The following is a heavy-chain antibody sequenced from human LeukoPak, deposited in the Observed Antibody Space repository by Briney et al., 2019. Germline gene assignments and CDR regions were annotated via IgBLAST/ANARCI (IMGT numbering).Heavy chain of an antibody. CDR2: INHSGST. CDR3: ARGDYIWGSYRPDYFDY. D-gene: IGHD3-16*02. CDR1: GGPLTRSLSY. Sequence: SETLSLTCTVSGGPLTRSLSYWGWIRQPPGKGLEWIGEINHSGSTNYNPSLKSRVTISVDTSKNQFSLKLSSVTAADTAVYYCARGDYIWGSYRPDYFDYWGQGTLVTVSP. V-gene: IGHV4-39*07. J-gene: IGHJ4*02.